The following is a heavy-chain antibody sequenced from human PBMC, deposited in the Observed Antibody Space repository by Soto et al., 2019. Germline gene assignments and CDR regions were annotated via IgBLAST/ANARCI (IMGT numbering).Heavy chain of an antibody. CDR2: IYYSGST. Sequence: QVQLQESGPGLVKPSQTLSLTCTVSGGSISSGGYYWSWIRQHPGKGLEWIGYIYYSGSTYYNPSLKRRVTISVDTSKNQFSLKLSSVTAADTAVYYCARSKDTRDELTYWYFDLWGRGTLVTVSS. J-gene: IGHJ2*01. CDR3: ARSKDTRDELTYWYFDL. V-gene: IGHV4-31*03. D-gene: IGHD2-15*01. CDR1: GGSISSGGYY.